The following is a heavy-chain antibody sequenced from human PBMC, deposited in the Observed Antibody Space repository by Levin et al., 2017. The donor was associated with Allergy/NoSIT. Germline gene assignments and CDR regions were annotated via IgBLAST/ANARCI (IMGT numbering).Heavy chain of an antibody. V-gene: IGHV1-18*01. D-gene: IGHD1-14*01. Sequence: GESLKISCKASGYTFTSYGISWVRQAPGQGLEWMGWISAYNGNTNYAQKLQGRVTMTTDTSTSTAYMELRSLRSDDTAVYYCAVTPEGDYWGQGTLVTVSS. CDR2: ISAYNGNT. J-gene: IGHJ4*02. CDR3: AVTPEGDY. CDR1: GYTFTSYG.